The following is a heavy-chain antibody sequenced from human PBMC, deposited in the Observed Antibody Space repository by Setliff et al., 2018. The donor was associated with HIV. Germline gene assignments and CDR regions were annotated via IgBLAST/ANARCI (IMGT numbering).Heavy chain of an antibody. V-gene: IGHV7-4-1*02. D-gene: IGHD3-22*01. CDR2: IDTNTGKP. CDR1: GYKFTDYY. J-gene: IGHJ4*02. CDR3: ARAGAYYYDGSGYKIFTHFDS. Sequence: ASVKVSCKASGYKFTDYYIHWVRQAPGQGLEWMGWIDTNTGKPTYVQGTTGRFVFSLDTSVNATYLQITALKTEDTAVYYCARAGAYYYDGSGYKIFTHFDSWGQGTLVTVSS.